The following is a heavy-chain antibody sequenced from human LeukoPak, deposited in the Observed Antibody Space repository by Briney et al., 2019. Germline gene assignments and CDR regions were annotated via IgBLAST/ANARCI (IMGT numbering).Heavy chain of an antibody. Sequence: PGESLKISCKGSGYTFTSYWIGWVRLMPGKGLEWMGIIYPGDSDTRYSPSFQGQVTISADKSISAAYLQWSSLKASDTAVYFCARHRDYVPDIWGQGTMVTVSS. CDR3: ARHRDYVPDI. CDR2: IYPGDSDT. D-gene: IGHD3-16*01. CDR1: GYTFTSYW. V-gene: IGHV5-51*01. J-gene: IGHJ3*02.